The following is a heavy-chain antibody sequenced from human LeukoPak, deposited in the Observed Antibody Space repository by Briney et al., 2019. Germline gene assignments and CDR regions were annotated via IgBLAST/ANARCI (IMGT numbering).Heavy chain of an antibody. CDR3: ARDSSGSDSSGLGH. D-gene: IGHD3-22*01. CDR2: INPNSGGT. J-gene: IGHJ1*01. V-gene: IGHV1-2*06. CDR1: GYTFTVYY. Sequence: ASVKVSCKASGYTFTVYYMHWVRQAPGQGLEWMGRINPNSGGTNYAQKFQGRVTMTRDTSISTAYMELSRLRSDDTAVYYCARDSSGSDSSGLGHWGQGTLVTVSS.